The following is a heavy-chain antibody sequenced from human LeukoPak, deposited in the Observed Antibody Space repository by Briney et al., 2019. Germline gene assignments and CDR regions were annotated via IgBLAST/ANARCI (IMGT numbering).Heavy chain of an antibody. Sequence: SETLSLTCIVSGGPISSGGYYWSWIRQHPGKGLEWIGYIYYSGSTYYNPSLKSRVTISVDTSKNQFSLKLSSVTAADTAVYYCARDLYGSGSYPNYYGMDVWGQGTTVTVSS. CDR2: IYYSGST. V-gene: IGHV4-31*03. CDR3: ARDLYGSGSYPNYYGMDV. J-gene: IGHJ6*02. CDR1: GGPISSGGYY. D-gene: IGHD3-10*01.